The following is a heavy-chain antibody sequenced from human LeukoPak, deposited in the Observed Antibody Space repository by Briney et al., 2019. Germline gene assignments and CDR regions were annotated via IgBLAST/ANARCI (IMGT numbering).Heavy chain of an antibody. CDR2: VSGSGGST. D-gene: IGHD3-10*02. V-gene: IGHV3-23*01. CDR3: AELGITMIGGV. Sequence: GGTLRLSCAASGFTFSSYGMSWVRQAPGKGLEWVSAVSGSGGSTYYADSVKGRFTISRDNSKNTLYLQMNSLRAEDTAVYYCAELGITMIGGVWGKGTTVTISS. CDR1: GFTFSSYG. J-gene: IGHJ6*04.